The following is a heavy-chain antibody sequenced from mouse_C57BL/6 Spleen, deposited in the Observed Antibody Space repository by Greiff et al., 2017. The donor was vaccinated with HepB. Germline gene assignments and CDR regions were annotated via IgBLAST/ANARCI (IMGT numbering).Heavy chain of an antibody. V-gene: IGHV1-82*01. CDR3: ASNLYCSNGENYAKET. CDR2: FHPGNGDT. D-gene: IGHD2-5*01. Sequence: QVQLQQSGPELVKPGASVKISCKASGYAFSSSWMNWVKQRPGKGLEWIGRFHPGNGDTNYNGKFKGKATLTAVKSSGTAYMQKSSLTTEDTAVYFCASNLYCSNGENYAKETWGQGTSVTVSS. CDR1: GYAFSSSW. J-gene: IGHJ4*01.